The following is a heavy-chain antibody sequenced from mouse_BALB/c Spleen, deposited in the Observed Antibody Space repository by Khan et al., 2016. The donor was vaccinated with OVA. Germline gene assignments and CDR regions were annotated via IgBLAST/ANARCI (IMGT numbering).Heavy chain of an antibody. Sequence: QVQLQQSGAELVKPGASGKWSCKASGYAFTNYQMYWVKQRPGQGLEWIGEINPSKGGTNFNEKFKSKATLTVDKSSRTAYMQLSSLTSEDSAVYYCTRGGYGGFAYWGQGTLVTVSA. CDR1: GYAFTNYQ. CDR2: INPSKGGT. CDR3: TRGGYGGFAY. J-gene: IGHJ3*01. V-gene: IGHV1S81*02. D-gene: IGHD3-1*01.